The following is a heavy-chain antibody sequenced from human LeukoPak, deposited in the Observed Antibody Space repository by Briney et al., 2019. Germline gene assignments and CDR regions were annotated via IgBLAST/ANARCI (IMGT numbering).Heavy chain of an antibody. CDR2: INSNSADT. Sequence: ASVKVSCKTSVYSFIDYYIHWVRQAPGQGLEWMGWINSNSADTHYAQNFQGRVTMTRDTSISTPYMELSRLRSDDTALYYCARALAPGIAVAGIFDYWGQGTLVTVSS. D-gene: IGHD6-19*01. CDR3: ARALAPGIAVAGIFDY. CDR1: VYSFIDYY. J-gene: IGHJ4*02. V-gene: IGHV1-2*02.